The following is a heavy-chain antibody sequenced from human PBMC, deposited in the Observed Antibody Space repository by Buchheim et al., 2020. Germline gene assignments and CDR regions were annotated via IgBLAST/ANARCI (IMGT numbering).Heavy chain of an antibody. CDR3: ATHYYDSSGYYYFDY. CDR2: ISYDGSNK. CDR1: GFTFSSYG. J-gene: IGHJ4*02. Sequence: QVQLVESGGGVVQPGRSLRLSCAASGFTFSSYGMHWVRQAPGKGLEWVAVISYDGSNKYYADSVKGRFTISRDNSKNTLYLQMNSLRAEDTAVYYCATHYYDSSGYYYFDYWGQGTL. D-gene: IGHD3-22*01. V-gene: IGHV3-30*03.